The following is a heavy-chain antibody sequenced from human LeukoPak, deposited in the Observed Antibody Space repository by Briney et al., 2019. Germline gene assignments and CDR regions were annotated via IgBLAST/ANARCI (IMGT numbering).Heavy chain of an antibody. Sequence: PGGSLRLSCAASGFTFYNYAMCWVRQAPGKELEWVSAISGGGHDTYYADSVKGRFTISRDNSKNTLFLQMNSLRAEDTAVYYCAKAWPELRDDSWGQGTLVTVSS. D-gene: IGHD1-26*01. V-gene: IGHV3-23*01. J-gene: IGHJ4*02. CDR3: AKAWPELRDDS. CDR1: GFTFYNYA. CDR2: ISGGGHDT.